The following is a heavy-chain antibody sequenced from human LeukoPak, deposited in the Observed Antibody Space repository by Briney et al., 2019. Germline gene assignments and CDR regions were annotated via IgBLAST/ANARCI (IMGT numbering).Heavy chain of an antibody. CDR2: INDSGTT. Sequence: SETLSLTCAVYGGSFSGYYWSWIRQPPGEGLQWIGEINDSGTTNCNPSLKSRVTLSTDTSKNQFSLRLSSVTAADTAFYYCARRLVDSSDAQVGDDWGQGTLVTVSS. CDR3: ARRLVDSSDAQVGDD. J-gene: IGHJ4*02. V-gene: IGHV4-34*01. CDR1: GGSFSGYY. D-gene: IGHD3-22*01.